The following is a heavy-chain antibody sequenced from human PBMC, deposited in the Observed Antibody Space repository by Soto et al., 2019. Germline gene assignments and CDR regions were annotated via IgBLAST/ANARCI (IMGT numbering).Heavy chain of an antibody. V-gene: IGHV3-23*01. CDR2: IAAGGGT. CDR3: DGGNAGGTCSAYLGRATLVPVQ. J-gene: IGHJ1*01. D-gene: IGHD2-15*01. CDR1: GFSFSSYW. Sequence: GGSLRLSCAASGFSFSSYWMHCVLQAPGKGLEWVSLIAAGGGTSYADSVKGRFTISRDISKNTLYLHMNSLRAEDTAIYFFDGGNAGGTCSAYLGRATLVPVQ.